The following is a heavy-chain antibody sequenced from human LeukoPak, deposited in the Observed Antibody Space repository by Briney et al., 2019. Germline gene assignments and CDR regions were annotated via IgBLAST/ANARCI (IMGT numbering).Heavy chain of an antibody. V-gene: IGHV3-21*06. CDR2: MSTSSTYI. D-gene: IGHD3-16*01. CDR3: VRDFAFGFCDTTTCRYPFDS. Sequence: GGSLRLSCAASGFNFRGYNMNWVRQAPGKGLEWVSSMSTSSTYIYYADSIRGRFTISRDDTRSLLYLQMDSLRAEDTAVYYCVRDFAFGFCDTTTCRYPFDSWGQGTLVTVSS. J-gene: IGHJ4*02. CDR1: GFNFRGYN.